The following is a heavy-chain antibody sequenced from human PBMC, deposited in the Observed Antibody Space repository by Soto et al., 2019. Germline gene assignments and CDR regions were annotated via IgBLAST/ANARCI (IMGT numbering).Heavy chain of an antibody. V-gene: IGHV1-2*02. J-gene: IGHJ4*02. D-gene: IGHD4-17*01. CDR1: GYSFTDYY. CDR3: ARGLRDGNFDY. Sequence: ASVKVSCKASGYSFTDYYIHWVRQAPGQGLEWMGWINPNSGGTGYAQRFQGRVTVTRDTSFSTAYMELSSLRSDDTAVYYCARGLRDGNFDYWGQGTLVTVSS. CDR2: INPNSGGT.